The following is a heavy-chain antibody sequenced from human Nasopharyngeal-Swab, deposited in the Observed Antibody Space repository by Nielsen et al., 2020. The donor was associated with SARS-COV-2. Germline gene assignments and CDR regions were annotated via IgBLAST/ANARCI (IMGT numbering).Heavy chain of an antibody. V-gene: IGHV3-21*01. CDR3: AADSGSYFGYYYYGMDV. D-gene: IGHD1-26*01. J-gene: IGHJ6*02. Sequence: GGSLRLSCAASGFTFSSYSMNWVRQAPGKGLEWASSISSSSSYIYYADSVKGRFTISRDNAKNSLYLQMNSLRAEDTAVYYCAADSGSYFGYYYYGMDVWGQGTTVTVSS. CDR2: ISSSSSYI. CDR1: GFTFSSYS.